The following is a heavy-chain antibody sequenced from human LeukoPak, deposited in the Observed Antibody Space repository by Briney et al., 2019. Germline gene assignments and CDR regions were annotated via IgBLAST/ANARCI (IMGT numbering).Heavy chain of an antibody. D-gene: IGHD6-13*01. J-gene: IGHJ6*02. V-gene: IGHV1-69*04. CDR2: IIPILGIA. CDR3: ASPRVAAANYYYYYGMDV. CDR1: GGTFSSYA. Sequence: SVKVSCKASGGTFSSYAISWVRQAPGQGLEWMGRIIPILGIANYAQKFQGRVTITADKSTSTAYMEPSSLRSEDTAVYYCASPRVAAANYYYYYGMDVWGQGTTVTVSS.